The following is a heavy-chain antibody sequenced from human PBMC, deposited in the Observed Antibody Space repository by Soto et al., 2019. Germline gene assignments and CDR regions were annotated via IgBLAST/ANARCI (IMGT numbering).Heavy chain of an antibody. V-gene: IGHV1-69*13. J-gene: IGHJ6*02. D-gene: IGHD5-18*01. Sequence: AVKVSCKASGGTFSSYAISWVRQAPGQGLEWMGGIIPIFGTANYAQKFQGRVTITADESTSTAYMELSSLRSEDTAVYYCARNSYGFSFYYGMDVWGQGTTVTVSS. CDR3: ARNSYGFSFYYGMDV. CDR1: GGTFSSYA. CDR2: IIPIFGTA.